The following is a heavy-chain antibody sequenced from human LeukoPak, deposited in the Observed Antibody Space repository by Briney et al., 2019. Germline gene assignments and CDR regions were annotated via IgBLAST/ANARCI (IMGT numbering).Heavy chain of an antibody. V-gene: IGHV3-74*01. CDR1: GFTFSSYW. CDR2: INSDGSST. Sequence: GGSLRLSYAASGFTFSSYWMHWVRQAPGKGLVWVSRINSDGSSTSYADSVKGRFTISRDNAKNTLYLQMNSLRAEDTAVYYCARDFFWSGYYVDYWGQGTLVTVSS. CDR3: ARDFFWSGYYVDY. D-gene: IGHD3-3*01. J-gene: IGHJ4*02.